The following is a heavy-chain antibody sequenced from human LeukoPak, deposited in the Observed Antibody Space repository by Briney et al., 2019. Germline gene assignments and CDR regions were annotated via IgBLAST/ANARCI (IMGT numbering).Heavy chain of an antibody. CDR3: TRDSIMVRGVRYFDY. CDR2: ITDSGST. CDR1: GGSISSGDYY. V-gene: IGHV4-31*03. Sequence: PSETLSLTCTVSGGSISSGDYYWSWIRQHPGKGLEGIGHITDSGSTYYNPSLESRITISVDTSKNQFSLKLRSVTAADTAVYYCTRDSIMVRGVRYFDYWGQGTLVTVSS. J-gene: IGHJ4*02. D-gene: IGHD3-10*01.